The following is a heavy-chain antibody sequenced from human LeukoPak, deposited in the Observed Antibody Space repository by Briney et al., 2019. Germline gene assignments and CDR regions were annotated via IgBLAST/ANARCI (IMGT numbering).Heavy chain of an antibody. Sequence: ASVKVSCKASGYTFTGYYMHWVRQAPGQGLEWVGWINPNSGGTNYAQKFQGRVTMTRDTSISTAYMELSRLRSDDTAVYYCARLIMIRLHRGSSDYWGQGTLVTVSS. CDR3: ARLIMIRLHRGSSDY. D-gene: IGHD1-26*01. V-gene: IGHV1-2*02. J-gene: IGHJ4*02. CDR2: INPNSGGT. CDR1: GYTFTGYY.